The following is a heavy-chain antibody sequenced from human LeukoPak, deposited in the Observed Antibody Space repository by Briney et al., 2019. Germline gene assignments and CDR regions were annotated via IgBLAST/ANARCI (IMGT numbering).Heavy chain of an antibody. Sequence: GGSLRLSCAASGFTFRNYVIHWVRQAPGKGLEWVSAISGSGGSTYYADSVKGRFTISRDNSKNTLYLQMNSLRAEDTAVYYCARAISRWFDPWGQGTLVTVSS. CDR2: ISGSGGST. CDR3: ARAISRWFDP. V-gene: IGHV3-23*01. J-gene: IGHJ5*02. CDR1: GFTFRNYV.